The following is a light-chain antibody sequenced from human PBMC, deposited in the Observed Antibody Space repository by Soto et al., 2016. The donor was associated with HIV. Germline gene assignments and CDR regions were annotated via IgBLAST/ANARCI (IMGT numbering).Light chain of an antibody. Sequence: SYELTQPPSVSLSPGQTARITCSGDALPKQYAYWYQQKPGQAPILAIYKDSERPSGIPERFSGFSSGTTVTLTISGVQAEDEADYYCQSADSSGTPWVFGGGTKLTVL. CDR1: ALPKQY. V-gene: IGLV3-25*03. J-gene: IGLJ3*02. CDR3: QSADSSGTPWV. CDR2: KDS.